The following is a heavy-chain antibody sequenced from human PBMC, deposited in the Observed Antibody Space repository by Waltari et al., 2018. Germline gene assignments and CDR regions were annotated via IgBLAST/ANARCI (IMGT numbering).Heavy chain of an antibody. J-gene: IGHJ5*02. V-gene: IGHV1-69*02. CDR1: GGTFNNHV. CDR2: IIPILGQT. CDR3: ASGHSYISNSRHYGPFDL. Sequence: QVHLLQSGPEVRKPGSSVKVSCQASGGTFNNHVFNWVRQAPGQGLEWMGRIIPILGQTTYSQRFQGRVTMTADKSTKTTYMCLASLRSEDTALYYCASGHSYISNSRHYGPFDLWGQGTLITVSS. D-gene: IGHD3-16*01.